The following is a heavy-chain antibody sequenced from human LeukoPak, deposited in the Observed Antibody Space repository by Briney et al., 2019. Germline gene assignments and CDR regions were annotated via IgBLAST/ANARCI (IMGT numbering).Heavy chain of an antibody. V-gene: IGHV4-30-2*01. CDR3: ARGLVTGFWSGYFRRYYFDY. CDR2: IYHSGST. CDR1: GGSISSGGYS. J-gene: IGHJ4*02. Sequence: SQTLSLTCAVSGGSISSGGYSWSWIRQPPGKGLEWIGYIYHSGSTYYNPSLKSRVTISVDRSKNQFSLKLSSVTAADTAVYYCARGLVTGFWSGYFRRYYFDYWGQGTLVTVSS. D-gene: IGHD3-3*01.